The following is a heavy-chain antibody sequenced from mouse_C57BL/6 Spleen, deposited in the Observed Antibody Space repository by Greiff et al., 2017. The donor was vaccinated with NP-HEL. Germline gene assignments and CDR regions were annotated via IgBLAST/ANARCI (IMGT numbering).Heavy chain of an antibody. J-gene: IGHJ4*01. V-gene: IGHV1-50*01. Sequence: QVQLQQPGAELVKPGASVKLSCKASGYTFTSYWMQWVKQRPGQGLEWIGEIDPSDSYTNYNQKLQGKATLTVDTSSSTAYMQLSSLTSEDSAVYYCARPMITTGRYYARDYWGQGTSVTVSS. CDR3: ARPMITTGRYYARDY. CDR2: IDPSDSYT. D-gene: IGHD2-4*01. CDR1: GYTFTSYW.